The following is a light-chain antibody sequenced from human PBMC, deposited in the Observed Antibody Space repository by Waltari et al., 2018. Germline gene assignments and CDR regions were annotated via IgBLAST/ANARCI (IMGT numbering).Light chain of an antibody. V-gene: IGKV3-20*01. CDR2: DAS. Sequence: EIVLTQSPGTLSLSPGERATLSCRASPSVGRSLAWYQQKPGQAPRLVIYDASSRATGIPDRFSGSGSGTDFSLTIRRLEPEDFAVYYCQKYVSLPATFGQGTKVEIK. CDR3: QKYVSLPAT. J-gene: IGKJ1*01. CDR1: PSVGRS.